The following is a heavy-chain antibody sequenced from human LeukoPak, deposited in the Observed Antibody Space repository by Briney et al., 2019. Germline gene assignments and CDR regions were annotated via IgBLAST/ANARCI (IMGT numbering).Heavy chain of an antibody. V-gene: IGHV1-46*01. J-gene: IGHJ6*02. D-gene: IGHD6-25*01. CDR1: GYTFTSYG. CDR2: INPSGGST. Sequence: ASAKVSCKASGYTFTSYGISWVRQAPGQGLEWMGIINPSGGSTSYAQKFQGRVTMTRDTSTSTVYIELSSLRSEDTAVYYCARDTRISDYYGMDVWGQGTTVTVSS. CDR3: ARDTRISDYYGMDV.